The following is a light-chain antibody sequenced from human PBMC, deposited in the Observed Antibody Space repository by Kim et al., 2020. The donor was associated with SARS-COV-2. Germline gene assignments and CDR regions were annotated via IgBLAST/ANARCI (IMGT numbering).Light chain of an antibody. Sequence: GQSITISCTGTSSDIGGYNCDSWYQHHPDKAPKVILYDVSERPSGVSNRFAGSKSDNTASLTISGLQAEDEADYYCSSCTTANTLVFGGGTQLTVL. V-gene: IGLV2-14*03. CDR2: DVS. CDR1: SSDIGGYNC. CDR3: SSCTTANTLV. J-gene: IGLJ3*02.